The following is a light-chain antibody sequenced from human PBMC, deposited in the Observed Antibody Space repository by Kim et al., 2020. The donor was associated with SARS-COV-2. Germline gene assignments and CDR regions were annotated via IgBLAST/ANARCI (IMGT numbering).Light chain of an antibody. CDR2: DVS. J-gene: IGLJ3*02. V-gene: IGLV2-11*01. CDR1: SSYVGGYNY. CDR3: CSYAGSYTWV. Sequence: QSALTQPRSVSGSPGQSVTISCTGTSSYVGGYNYVSWYQQHPGKAPKLMIYDVSKRPSGVPDRFSGSKSGNTASLTISGLQAEDEADYYCCSYAGSYTWVFGGGTKVTVL.